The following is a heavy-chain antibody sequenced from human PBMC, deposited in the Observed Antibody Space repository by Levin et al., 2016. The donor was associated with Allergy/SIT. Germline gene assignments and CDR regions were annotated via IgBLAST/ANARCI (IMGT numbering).Heavy chain of an antibody. Sequence: GSLRLSCTVSGGSISSSSYYWGWIRQPPGKGLEWIGSIYYSGSTYYNPSLKSRVTISVDTSKNQFSLKLSSVTAADTAVYYCASVIYDFWSGFSYEGKGWFDPWGQGTLVTVSS. CDR1: GGSISSSSYY. CDR2: IYYSGST. D-gene: IGHD3-3*01. CDR3: ASVIYDFWSGFSYEGKGWFDP. J-gene: IGHJ5*02. V-gene: IGHV4-39*01.